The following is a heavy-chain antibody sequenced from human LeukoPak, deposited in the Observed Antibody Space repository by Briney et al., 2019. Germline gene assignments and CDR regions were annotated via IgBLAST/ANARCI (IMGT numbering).Heavy chain of an antibody. V-gene: IGHV4-61*05. D-gene: IGHD3-16*02. CDR3: ARGDYVWGSYR. J-gene: IGHJ4*02. CDR1: GGSISSSSYY. Sequence: PSETLSLTCTVSGGSISSSSYYWGWIRQPPGKGLEWIGYIYYSGSTNYNPSLKSRVTISVDTSKNQFSLKLSSVTAADTAVYYCARGDYVWGSYRWGQGTLVTVSS. CDR2: IYYSGST.